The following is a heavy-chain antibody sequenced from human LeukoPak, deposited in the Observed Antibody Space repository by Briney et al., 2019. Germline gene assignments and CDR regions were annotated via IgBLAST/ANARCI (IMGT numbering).Heavy chain of an antibody. V-gene: IGHV3-30-3*01. CDR1: GFTFSIYA. D-gene: IGHD7-27*01. CDR3: ARDELTGGDYFDY. Sequence: GRSLRLSCAASGFTFSIYAIHWVRQAPGKGLEWVAVISYDGSNKYYADSVKGRFTISRDNSKNTLYLQMNSLRAEDTAVYYCARDELTGGDYFDYWGQGTLVTVSS. CDR2: ISYDGSNK. J-gene: IGHJ4*02.